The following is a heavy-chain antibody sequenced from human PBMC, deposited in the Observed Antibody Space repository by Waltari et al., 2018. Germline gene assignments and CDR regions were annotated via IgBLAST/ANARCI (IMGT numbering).Heavy chain of an antibody. Sequence: EVQLVESGGGLVQPGGSLRLSCAASGFTLRGNWLPWVRQVPGKGLVWVSRISGDGSTINYADSVKGRFTISRDTAKNTLYLQMNSLRAEDTAVYYCARGADLRGQGILVTVSS. V-gene: IGHV3-74*01. D-gene: IGHD3-3*01. J-gene: IGHJ4*02. CDR2: ISGDGSTI. CDR3: ARGADL. CDR1: GFTLRGNW.